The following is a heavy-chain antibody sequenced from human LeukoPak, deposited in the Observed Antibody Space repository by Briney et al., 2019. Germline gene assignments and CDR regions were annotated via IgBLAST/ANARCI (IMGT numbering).Heavy chain of an antibody. CDR2: IIPILGIA. D-gene: IGHD3-10*01. CDR1: GGTFSSYA. Sequence: PPASVKVSCKASGGTFSSYAISWVRQAPGQGLEWMGRIIPILGIANYAQKFQGRVTITADESTSTAYMELSSLRSEDTAVYYCARSDPRLYSLFDYWGQGTLVTVSS. V-gene: IGHV1-69*04. J-gene: IGHJ4*02. CDR3: ARSDPRLYSLFDY.